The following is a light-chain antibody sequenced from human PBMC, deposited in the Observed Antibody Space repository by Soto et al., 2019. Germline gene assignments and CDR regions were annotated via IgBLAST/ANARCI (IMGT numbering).Light chain of an antibody. V-gene: IGKV3-15*01. CDR1: QSVATN. CDR3: QQYNNWPWT. CDR2: AAS. J-gene: IGKJ1*01. Sequence: EVVMTQSPATLSVSPGERATLSCRASQSVATNLAWYQQRPGQAPRLLIYAASSRAIGLPARFSGSGSGTEFTLTISSLQSEDFAVYYCQQYNNWPWTFGQGTKVDIK.